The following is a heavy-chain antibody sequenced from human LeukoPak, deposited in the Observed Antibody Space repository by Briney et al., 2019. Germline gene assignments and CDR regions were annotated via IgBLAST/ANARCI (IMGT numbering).Heavy chain of an antibody. V-gene: IGHV1-69*06. J-gene: IGHJ4*02. CDR2: IIPIFGTA. Sequence: RASVKLSCKASGGTFSSYAISWVRQAPGQGHEWMGGIIPIFGTANYAQKCQGRVTITADKSTITAYMELSSLRSEDTAVYYCARFAVHRRIAVDGQFGLDYWGQGNLVTVSS. D-gene: IGHD6-19*01. CDR1: GGTFSSYA. CDR3: ARFAVHRRIAVDGQFGLDY.